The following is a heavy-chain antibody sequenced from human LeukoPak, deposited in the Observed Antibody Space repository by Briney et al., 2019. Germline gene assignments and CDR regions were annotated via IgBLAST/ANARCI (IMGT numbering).Heavy chain of an antibody. CDR1: GFTFTSSA. J-gene: IGHJ4*02. D-gene: IGHD3-22*01. V-gene: IGHV1-58*01. CDR3: AARTYYYDSSGYSFDY. Sequence: SVTVSCKASGFTFTSSAVQWVRQARGQRLEWIGWIVVGSGNTNYAQKFQERVTITRDMSTSTAYMELSSLRSEDTAVYYCAARTYYYDSSGYSFDYWGQGTLVTVSS. CDR2: IVVGSGNT.